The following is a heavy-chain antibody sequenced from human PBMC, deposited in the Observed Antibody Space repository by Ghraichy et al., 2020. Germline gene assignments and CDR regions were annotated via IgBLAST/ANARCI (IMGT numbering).Heavy chain of an antibody. CDR1: GGSFSGYY. V-gene: IGHV4-34*01. Sequence: SETLSLTCAVYGGSFSGYYWSWIRQPPGKGLEWIGEINHSGSTNYNPSLKSRVTISVDTSKNQFSLKLSSVTAADTAVYYCARGWGTVAHYYFDYWGQGTLVTVSS. CDR3: ARGWGTVAHYYFDY. D-gene: IGHD4-23*01. CDR2: INHSGST. J-gene: IGHJ4*02.